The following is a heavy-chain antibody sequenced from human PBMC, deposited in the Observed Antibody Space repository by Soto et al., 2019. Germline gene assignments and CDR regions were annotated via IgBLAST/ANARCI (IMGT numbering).Heavy chain of an antibody. CDR1: GFTVSSNY. J-gene: IGHJ3*02. V-gene: IGHV3-53*04. D-gene: IGHD2-2*01. CDR3: ARGPWASCPDAFDI. CDR2: IYSGGST. Sequence: GGSLRLSCVASGFTVSSNYMSWVRQAPGKGLEWVSVIYSGGSTYYADSVKGRFTISRHNSKNTLYLQMNSLRAEDTAVYYCARGPWASCPDAFDIWGQGTMVTVSS.